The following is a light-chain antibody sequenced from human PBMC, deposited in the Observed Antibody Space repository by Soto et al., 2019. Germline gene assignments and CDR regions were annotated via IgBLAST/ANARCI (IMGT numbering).Light chain of an antibody. V-gene: IGKV3-20*01. J-gene: IGKJ4*01. CDR2: GAS. CDR1: QSVSNSY. CDR3: QQYGSSPLT. Sequence: EIVLTQSPGTLSLYPGERATLSCRANQSVSNSYLAWYQQKPGQAPRLLISGASSRATGIPDRFSGSGSGTDFTLTISRLEPEDFAVYYCQQYGSSPLTFGGGTKVEIK.